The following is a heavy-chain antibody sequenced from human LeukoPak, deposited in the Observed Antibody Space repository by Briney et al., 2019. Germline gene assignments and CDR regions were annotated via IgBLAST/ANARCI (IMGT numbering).Heavy chain of an antibody. CDR2: IYPGDSDT. CDR1: GYRFGNYW. CDR3: ARLSDGYNDF. D-gene: IGHD5-24*01. J-gene: IGHJ4*02. V-gene: IGHV5-51*01. Sequence: ESLKISCKGSGYRFGNYWIAWVRQMPGKGLESMGIIYPGDSDTRYSPSFQGQVTFSADKSISTAYLQWSSLKASDTAMYYCARLSDGYNDFWGQGTLVTVSS.